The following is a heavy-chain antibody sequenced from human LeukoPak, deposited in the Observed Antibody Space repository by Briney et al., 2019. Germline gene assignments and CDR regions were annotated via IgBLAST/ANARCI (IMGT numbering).Heavy chain of an antibody. CDR2: INHSGST. Sequence: SETLSLTCAVYGGSFSGYYWSWIRQPPGKGLEWIGEINHSGSTNYNPSLKSRVTISVDTSKNQFSLKLGSVTAADTAVYYCARRRRPDIVVVVAATPYNWFDPWGQGTLVTVSS. V-gene: IGHV4-34*01. CDR3: ARRRRPDIVVVVAATPYNWFDP. J-gene: IGHJ5*02. CDR1: GGSFSGYY. D-gene: IGHD2-15*01.